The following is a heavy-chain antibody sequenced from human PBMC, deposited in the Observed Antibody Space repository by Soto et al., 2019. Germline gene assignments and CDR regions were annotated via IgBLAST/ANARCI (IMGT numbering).Heavy chain of an antibody. CDR1: GVTLSNFG. Sequence: QVQLVESGGGVVQPGRSLRLSCAASGVTLSNFGMHWVRQAPGKGLEWVAVISRDGSTMFYADSVKGRFTISRDSSRNPLYLQMNRLRGEDTAVYHCVGAVASGYWGQGTLVTVSS. CDR2: ISRDGSTM. CDR3: VGAVASGY. V-gene: IGHV3-30*03. D-gene: IGHD2-15*01. J-gene: IGHJ4*02.